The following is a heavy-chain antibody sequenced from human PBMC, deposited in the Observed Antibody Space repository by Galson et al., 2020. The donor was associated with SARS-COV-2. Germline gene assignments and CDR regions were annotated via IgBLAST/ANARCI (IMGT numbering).Heavy chain of an antibody. V-gene: IGHV4-34*01. CDR3: ARQRSNVAVVDY. CDR1: GGSLRGSY. D-gene: IGHD6-19*01. J-gene: IGHJ4*02. Sequence: SETLSLTCAVHGGSLRGSYWSWIRQPPGKGLEWIGEINHSGSTNYSLSLKSRVTISVDTSRKQFSLKLNSVTAADTAVYFCARQRSNVAVVDYWGRGTLVTVSS. CDR2: INHSGST.